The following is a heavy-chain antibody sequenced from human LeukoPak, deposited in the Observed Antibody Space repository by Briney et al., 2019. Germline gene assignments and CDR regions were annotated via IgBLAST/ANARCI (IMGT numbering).Heavy chain of an antibody. V-gene: IGHV3-53*01. D-gene: IGHD5-24*01. Sequence: GGSLRLSCAASGFTVSSNYMSWVRQAPGKGLEWVSVFYKGGNTYYADSVKGRFTISRDNPKNTVSLQMNSLRVEDTAVYYCARGDGYNFFDSWGQGTLVTVSS. CDR3: ARGDGYNFFDS. CDR1: GFTVSSNY. J-gene: IGHJ4*02. CDR2: FYKGGNT.